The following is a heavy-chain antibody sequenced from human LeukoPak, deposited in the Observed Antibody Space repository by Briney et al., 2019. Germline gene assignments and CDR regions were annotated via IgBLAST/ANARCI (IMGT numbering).Heavy chain of an antibody. J-gene: IGHJ4*02. Sequence: GGSLRLSCAASGFTFSSYWMSWVRQAPGKGLEWVANIKQDGTEKNYVDSVKGRFTISRDNAKNSLELQMNSLRDEDTAVYYCARAGGYASSWAYWGQGTLVTVSS. CDR3: ARAGGYASSWAY. D-gene: IGHD5-12*01. CDR2: IKQDGTEK. V-gene: IGHV3-7*01. CDR1: GFTFSSYW.